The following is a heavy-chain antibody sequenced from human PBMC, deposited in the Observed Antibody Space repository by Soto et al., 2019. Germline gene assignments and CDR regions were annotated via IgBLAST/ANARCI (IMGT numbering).Heavy chain of an antibody. CDR1: GGSFSGYY. Sequence: SETLSLTCAVYGGSFSGYYWSWIRQPPGKGLEWIGEINHSGSTNYNPSLKSRVTISVDTSKNQFSLKLSSVTAADTAVYYCARAGYHYYYGMDVWGQGTTVTVSS. CDR3: ARAGYHYYYGMDV. CDR2: INHSGST. J-gene: IGHJ6*02. V-gene: IGHV4-34*01.